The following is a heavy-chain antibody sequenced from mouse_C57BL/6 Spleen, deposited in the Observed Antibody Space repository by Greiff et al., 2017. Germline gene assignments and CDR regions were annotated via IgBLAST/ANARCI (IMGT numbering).Heavy chain of an antibody. D-gene: IGHD1-1*01. CDR2: IRSKSSNYAT. J-gene: IGHJ4*01. V-gene: IGHV10-3*01. CDR1: GFTFTTYA. CDR3: VRDAYYGSSYNYAMDY. Sequence: EVHLVESGGGLVQPKGSLKLSCAASGFTFTTYAMHWVRQAPGKGLEWVARIRSKSSNYATYYAESVKDRFTISRDESQSMLYLQMNNLKTEDTAMYYCVRDAYYGSSYNYAMDYWGQGTSVTVSS.